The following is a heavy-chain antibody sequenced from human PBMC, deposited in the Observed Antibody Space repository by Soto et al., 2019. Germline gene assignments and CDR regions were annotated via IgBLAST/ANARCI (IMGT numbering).Heavy chain of an antibody. Sequence: GGSLRLSCEGSGFTFSDYYISWIRQAPGKGLEWISYSSNSGTFSRYADSVKGRFSISRDNTKNLLYLQMNSLRAEDTAVYYCARSGDNYNRLDYWGQGTPVTV. J-gene: IGHJ4*02. CDR1: GFTFSDYY. D-gene: IGHD1-1*01. CDR2: SSNSGTFS. V-gene: IGHV3-11*06. CDR3: ARSGDNYNRLDY.